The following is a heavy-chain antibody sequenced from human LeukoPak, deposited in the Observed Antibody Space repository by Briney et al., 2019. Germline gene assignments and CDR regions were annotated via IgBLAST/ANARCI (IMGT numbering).Heavy chain of an antibody. V-gene: IGHV3-23*01. CDR2: IAGSGVSR. Sequence: GESLRLSCAASGFSFSRNAMNWLRQTPGKGLEWVSIAGSGVSRLYGDSVKGRFTISRDNSKNMLYLQMNSLRADDTAVYYCVKERGALRENYYMDVWGKGTTVIVSS. CDR1: GFSFSRNA. CDR3: VKERGALRENYYMDV. J-gene: IGHJ6*03.